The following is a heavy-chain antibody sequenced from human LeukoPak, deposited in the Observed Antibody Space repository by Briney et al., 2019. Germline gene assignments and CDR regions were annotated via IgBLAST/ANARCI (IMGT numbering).Heavy chain of an antibody. CDR1: GFTFSSYW. D-gene: IGHD2-2*01. CDR3: ARGPRGDDIVVVPAADIDY. CDR2: INSDGSST. V-gene: IGHV3-74*01. J-gene: IGHJ4*02. Sequence: AGGSLRLSCAASGFTFSSYWMQWVRQAPGKGLVWGSRINSDGSSTSYADSVKGRFTISRDNAKNTLYLQMNSLRAEDTAVYYCARGPRGDDIVVVPAADIDYWGQGTLVTVSS.